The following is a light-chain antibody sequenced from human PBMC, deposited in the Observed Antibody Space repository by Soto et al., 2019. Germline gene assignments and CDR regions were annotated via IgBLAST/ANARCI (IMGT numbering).Light chain of an antibody. V-gene: IGLV2-14*01. CDR3: SSYTSSSPSWV. CDR1: SSDVGGYNY. Sequence: QSVLTQPASVSGSPGQSITISCTGTSSDVGGYNYVSWYQQHPGKAPKLMIYDVSNRPSGVSNRFSGSKSGNTASLTISGLQAEDEPDYYCSSYTSSSPSWVFGSGTKVTVL. CDR2: DVS. J-gene: IGLJ1*01.